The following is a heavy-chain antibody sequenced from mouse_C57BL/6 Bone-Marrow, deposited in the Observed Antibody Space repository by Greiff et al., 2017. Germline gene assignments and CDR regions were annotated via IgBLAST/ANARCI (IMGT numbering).Heavy chain of an antibody. CDR1: GYTFTDYY. J-gene: IGHJ1*03. D-gene: IGHD3-1*01. Sequence: EVQLVESGPVLVKPGASVKMSCKASGYTFTDYYMNWVKQSHGKSLEWIGVINPYNGGTSYNQKFKGKATLTVDKSSSTAYMELNSLTSEDSAVYYCAREGYDWYFDVWGTGTTVTVSS. CDR3: AREGYDWYFDV. V-gene: IGHV1-19*01. CDR2: INPYNGGT.